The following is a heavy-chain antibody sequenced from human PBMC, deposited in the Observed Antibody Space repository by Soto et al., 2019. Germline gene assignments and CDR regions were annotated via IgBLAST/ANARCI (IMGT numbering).Heavy chain of an antibody. D-gene: IGHD1-7*01. J-gene: IGHJ4*02. CDR3: AKNQERELPRVIDF. Sequence: VGSLRLSCATSGLTFSNYAMSWVRQAPGGGLEWVSSMSGSNSTTYYADSVRGRFTISRDRSKNTLYLQMSSLRAEDTALYYCAKNQERELPRVIDFWGQGTLVTVSS. V-gene: IGHV3-23*01. CDR1: GLTFSNYA. CDR2: MSGSNSTT.